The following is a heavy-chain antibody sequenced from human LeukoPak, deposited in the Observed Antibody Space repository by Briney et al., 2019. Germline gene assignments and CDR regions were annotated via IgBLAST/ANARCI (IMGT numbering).Heavy chain of an antibody. D-gene: IGHD3-22*01. V-gene: IGHV1-69*13. CDR1: GGTFSSYA. CDR3: ASSYYYDSSGYEPTPFDY. CDR2: IIPIFGTA. J-gene: IGHJ4*02. Sequence: ASVKVSCKASGGTFSSYAISWVRQAPGQGLEWMGGIIPIFGTANYAQKFQGRVTIAADESTSTAYMELSSLRSEDTAVYYCASSYYYDSSGYEPTPFDYWGQGTLVTVSS.